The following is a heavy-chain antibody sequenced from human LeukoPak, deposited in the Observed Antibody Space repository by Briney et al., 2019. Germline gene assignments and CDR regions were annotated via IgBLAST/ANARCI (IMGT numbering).Heavy chain of an antibody. D-gene: IGHD1-26*01. CDR1: GGSISSYY. CDR3: ARGIYPVGATDY. Sequence: PSKTLSLTCTVSGGSISSYYWSWIRQPAGKGLEWIGRIYTSGSTNYNPSLKSRVTMSVDTSKNQFFLKLSSVTAADTAVYYCARGIYPVGATDYWGQGTLVTVSS. CDR2: IYTSGST. V-gene: IGHV4-4*07. J-gene: IGHJ4*02.